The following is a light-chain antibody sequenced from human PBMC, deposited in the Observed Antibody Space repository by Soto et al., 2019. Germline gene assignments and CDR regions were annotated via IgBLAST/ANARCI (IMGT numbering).Light chain of an antibody. CDR2: AAS. Sequence: ETGLTQSPGTLSLSPGESATLSCRASQTVGSNYLAWYQQRPGQAPRLLIYAASSRATGIPDRISASGSGTDFTLTISRLEPEDFAVYYCQQYLTSAQTFGQGTKVELK. CDR1: QTVGSNY. CDR3: QQYLTSAQT. J-gene: IGKJ1*01. V-gene: IGKV3-20*01.